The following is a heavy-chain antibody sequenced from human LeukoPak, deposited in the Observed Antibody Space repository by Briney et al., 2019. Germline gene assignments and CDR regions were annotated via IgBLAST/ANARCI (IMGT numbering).Heavy chain of an antibody. D-gene: IGHD1-26*01. J-gene: IGHJ5*02. V-gene: IGHV3-66*01. CDR1: GFSVSSNY. CDR3: ARDSHSDSEGVRWFDP. CDR2: LYRGGDT. Sequence: PGGSLRLSCAASGFSVSSNYMSWVRQAPGKGLEWVAVLYRGGDTYYADSVKGRITISRDNSKNTLYLQMNSLRAEDTAVYYCARDSHSDSEGVRWFDPWGQGTLVAVSS.